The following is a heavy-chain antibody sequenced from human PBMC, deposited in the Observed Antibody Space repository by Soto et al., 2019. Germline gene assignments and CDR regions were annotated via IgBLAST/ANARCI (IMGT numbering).Heavy chain of an antibody. CDR1: GFTFSSYA. CDR2: ISYDGSNK. D-gene: IGHD2-8*01. Sequence: SLRLSCAASGFTFSSYAMHRVRQAPGKGLEWVAVISYDGSNKYYADSVKGRFTISRDNSKNTLYLQMNSLRAEDTAVYYCARGGVLMVYAIFDLHTFDYWGQGT. J-gene: IGHJ4*02. V-gene: IGHV3-30-3*01. CDR3: ARGGVLMVYAIFDLHTFDY.